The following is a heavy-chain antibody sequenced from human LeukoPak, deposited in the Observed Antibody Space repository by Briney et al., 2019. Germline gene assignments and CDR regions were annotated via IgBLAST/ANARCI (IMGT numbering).Heavy chain of an antibody. CDR1: GFTFSSYA. CDR3: ARAPGYSSSYYFDY. Sequence: GGSLRLSCAASGFTFSSYAMHWVRQAPGKGLEWVAVISYDGGNKYYADSVKGRFTISRDNSKNTLYLQMNSLRAEDTAVYYCARAPGYSSSYYFDYWGQGTLVTVSS. V-gene: IGHV3-30-3*01. J-gene: IGHJ4*02. CDR2: ISYDGGNK. D-gene: IGHD6-13*01.